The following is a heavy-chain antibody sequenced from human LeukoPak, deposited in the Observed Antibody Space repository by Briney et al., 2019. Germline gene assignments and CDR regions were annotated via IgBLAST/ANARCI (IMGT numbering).Heavy chain of an antibody. CDR3: ARGRLRVRGVTGIFDY. D-gene: IGHD3-10*01. J-gene: IGHJ4*02. Sequence: GASVKVSCKASGYTFTSYYMHWVRQARGQGLEWMGIINPSGGSTSYAQKFQGRVTMTRDTSTSTVYMELSSLRSEDTAVYYCARGRLRVRGVTGIFDYWGQGTLVTVSS. CDR1: GYTFTSYY. V-gene: IGHV1-46*01. CDR2: INPSGGST.